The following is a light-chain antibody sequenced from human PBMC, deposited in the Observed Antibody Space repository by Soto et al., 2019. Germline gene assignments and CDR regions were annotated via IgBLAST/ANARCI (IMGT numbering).Light chain of an antibody. J-gene: IGKJ1*01. V-gene: IGKV3-20*01. CDR2: GAS. Sequence: EIVLTQSPGTLSLSPGERATLSCRASQSVSSSYLAWYQQKPGQAPRLLIYGASSRATGIPDRFSGSWSGTDFTLTISRLEPEDFAVYYCQQYGSSRTLGQGTKVEIK. CDR3: QQYGSSRT. CDR1: QSVSSSY.